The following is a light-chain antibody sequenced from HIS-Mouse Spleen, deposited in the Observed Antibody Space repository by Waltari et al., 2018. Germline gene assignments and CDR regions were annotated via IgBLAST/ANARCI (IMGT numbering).Light chain of an antibody. CDR2: EGS. CDR3: CSYAGSSTLV. CDR1: SSVVGSYNL. J-gene: IGLJ3*02. V-gene: IGLV2-23*01. Sequence: QSALTQPASVSGAPGQSITISSTGTSSVVGSYNLVSWYQQHPGKAPNLMIYEGSKRPSGVSNRFSGSKSGNTASLTISGLQAEDEADYYCCSYAGSSTLVFGGGTKLTVL.